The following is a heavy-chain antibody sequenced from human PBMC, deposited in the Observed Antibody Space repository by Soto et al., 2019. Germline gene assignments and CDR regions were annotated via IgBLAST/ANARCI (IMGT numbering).Heavy chain of an antibody. CDR1: GYTFTSYA. CDR2: INAGNGNT. D-gene: IGHD6-19*01. J-gene: IGHJ6*02. V-gene: IGHV1-3*01. Sequence: ASVKVSCKASGYTFTSYAMHWVRQAPGQRLEWMGWINAGNGNTKYSQKFQGRVTITRDTSASTAYMELSSLRSEDTAVYYCAREGEYSSGWYSYYYGMDVWGQGTTVTVS. CDR3: AREGEYSSGWYSYYYGMDV.